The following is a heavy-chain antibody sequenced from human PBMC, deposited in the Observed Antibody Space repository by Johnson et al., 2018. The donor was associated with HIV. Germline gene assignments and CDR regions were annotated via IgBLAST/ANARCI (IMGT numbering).Heavy chain of an antibody. Sequence: QMQLVESGGGVVQPGRSLRLSCAASGFTFSSYAMHWVRQAPGKGLEWVAAISYDGSNKDYADYVKGRFTISRDNSKNTLYLQMNSLRAEDTAVYYCARLRGAFDIWGQGTMVTVSS. CDR3: ARLRGAFDI. J-gene: IGHJ3*02. CDR1: GFTFSSYA. CDR2: ISYDGSNK. V-gene: IGHV3-30*04.